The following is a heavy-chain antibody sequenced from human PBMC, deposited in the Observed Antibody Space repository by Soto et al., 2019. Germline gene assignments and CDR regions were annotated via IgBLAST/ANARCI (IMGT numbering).Heavy chain of an antibody. CDR1: GFTVSSNY. CDR2: IYSGGST. D-gene: IGHD4-17*01. CDR3: ARPLYGAFDY. J-gene: IGHJ4*02. Sequence: GVSLRLSCAASGFTVSSNYMSWVRQAPGKGLEWVSVIYSGGSTYYADSVKGRFTISRDNSKNTLYLQMNSLRAEDTAVYYCARPLYGAFDYWGQGTLVTVSS. V-gene: IGHV3-66*04.